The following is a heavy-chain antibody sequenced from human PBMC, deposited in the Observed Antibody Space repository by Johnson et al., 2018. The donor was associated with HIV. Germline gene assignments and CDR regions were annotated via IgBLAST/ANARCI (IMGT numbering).Heavy chain of an antibody. J-gene: IGHJ3*02. CDR2: IRYDGSNK. CDR3: AKDWARIAAAQFDI. V-gene: IGHV3-30*02. CDR1: GFTFSSYA. Sequence: QVQLVESGGGFVQPGGSLRLSCAASGFTFSSYAMHWVRQAPGKGLEWVAFIRYDGSNKYYADSVKGRFTISRDNSKNTLYLQMNSLRAEDTAVYYCAKDWARIAAAQFDIWGQGTMVTVSS. D-gene: IGHD6-13*01.